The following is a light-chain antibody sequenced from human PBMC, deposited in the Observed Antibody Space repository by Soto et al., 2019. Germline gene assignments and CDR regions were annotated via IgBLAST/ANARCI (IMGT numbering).Light chain of an antibody. CDR3: LQYHNLWA. CDR1: QNIYSN. CDR2: RAS. J-gene: IGKJ2*01. V-gene: IGKV3-15*01. Sequence: EIVRTKSPATLSVSTGERATLYCRASQNIYSNVAWYQQRPGQAPRLLIYRASTRATGIPARFSGSGSGTEFTLTICCLQSEDFTVYSCLQYHNLWAFGQG.